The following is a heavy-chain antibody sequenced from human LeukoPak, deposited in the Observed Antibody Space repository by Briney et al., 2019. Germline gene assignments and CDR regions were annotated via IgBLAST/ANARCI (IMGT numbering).Heavy chain of an antibody. CDR3: ARHEGATDY. CDR1: SGSISSYY. Sequence: PSETLSLTCTVSSGSISSYYWSWIRQPPGKGLEWIGYIYYSGSTNYNPSLKSRVTISVDMSKNQFSLKLSSVTAADTAVYYCARHEGATDYWGQGTLVTVSS. D-gene: IGHD1-26*01. CDR2: IYYSGST. J-gene: IGHJ4*02. V-gene: IGHV4-59*08.